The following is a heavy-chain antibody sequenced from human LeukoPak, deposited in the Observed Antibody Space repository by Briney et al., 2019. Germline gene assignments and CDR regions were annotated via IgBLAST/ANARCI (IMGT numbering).Heavy chain of an antibody. V-gene: IGHV4-39*01. Sequence: SETLSLTYTVSGGSISSSSYYWGWIRQPPGKGLEWIGSIYYSGSTYYNPSLKSRVTISVDTSKNQFSLKLSSVTAADTAVYYCARHLGGDYYDSSAIPWFDPWGQGTLVTVSS. CDR1: GGSISSSSYY. CDR2: IYYSGST. D-gene: IGHD3-22*01. J-gene: IGHJ5*02. CDR3: ARHLGGDYYDSSAIPWFDP.